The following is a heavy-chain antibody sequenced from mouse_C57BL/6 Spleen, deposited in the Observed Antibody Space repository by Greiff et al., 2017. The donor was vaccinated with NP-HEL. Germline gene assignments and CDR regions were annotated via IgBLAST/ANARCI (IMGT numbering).Heavy chain of an antibody. Sequence: VQLQQPGAELVRPGSSVKLSCKASGYTFTSYWMDWVKQRPGQGLEWIGNIYPSDSETHYNQKFKDKATLTVDKSSSTAYMQLSSLTSEDSAVYYCAREDYDRYFDVWGTGTTVTVSS. CDR2: IYPSDSET. V-gene: IGHV1-61*01. D-gene: IGHD2-4*01. CDR3: AREDYDRYFDV. J-gene: IGHJ1*03. CDR1: GYTFTSYW.